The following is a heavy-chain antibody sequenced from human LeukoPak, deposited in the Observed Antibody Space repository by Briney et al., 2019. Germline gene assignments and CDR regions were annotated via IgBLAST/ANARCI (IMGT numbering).Heavy chain of an antibody. J-gene: IGHJ4*02. CDR2: ISSSSSYI. CDR1: GFTFSSYS. CDR3: ARDTGDSSGYYYYFDY. V-gene: IGHV3-21*01. D-gene: IGHD3-22*01. Sequence: GGSLRLSCAASGFTFSSYSMNWVRQAPGKGLEWVSSISSSSSYIYYADSVKGRFTISRGNAKNSLYLQMNSLRAEDTAVYYCARDTGDSSGYYYYFDYWGQGTLVTVSS.